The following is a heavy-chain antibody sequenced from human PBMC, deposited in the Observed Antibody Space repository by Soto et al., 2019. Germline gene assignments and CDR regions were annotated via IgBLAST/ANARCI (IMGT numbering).Heavy chain of an antibody. CDR3: ARDPYCGGDCYSSY. V-gene: IGHV3-48*03. CDR2: ISSSGSTI. Sequence: PGGSLRLSCAASGFTFSSYEMNWVRQAPGKGLEWVSYISSSGSTIYYADSVKGRFTISRDNAKNSLYLQMNSLRAEDTAVYYCARDPYCGGDCYSSYWGQGTLVTVSS. D-gene: IGHD2-21*02. CDR1: GFTFSSYE. J-gene: IGHJ4*02.